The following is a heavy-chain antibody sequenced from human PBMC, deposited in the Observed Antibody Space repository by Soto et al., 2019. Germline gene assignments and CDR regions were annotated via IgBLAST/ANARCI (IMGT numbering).Heavy chain of an antibody. J-gene: IGHJ4*02. D-gene: IGHD5-18*01. CDR3: ARGPTVDTAMVVFDY. Sequence: SETLSLTCTVSGGSISSYYWSWIRQPPGKGLEWIGYIYYSGSTNYNPSLKSRVTISVDTSKNQFSLKLSSVTAADTAVYYCARGPTVDTAMVVFDYWGQGTLVTVSS. CDR2: IYYSGST. V-gene: IGHV4-59*01. CDR1: GGSISSYY.